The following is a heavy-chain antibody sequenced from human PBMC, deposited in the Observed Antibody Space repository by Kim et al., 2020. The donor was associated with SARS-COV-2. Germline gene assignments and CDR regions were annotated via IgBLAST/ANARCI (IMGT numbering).Heavy chain of an antibody. CDR3: ARGGYCSSTTCYPTLYYFDN. D-gene: IGHD2-2*01. CDR1: GFIFRSYA. Sequence: GGSLRLSCAASGFIFRSYAMHWVRQAPGKGLEWVAVISYDGTNKYYADSVKGRFTISRDNSKNTLYLQMNSLRVEDTAVYYCARGGYCSSTTCYPTLYYFDNWGQGTLVTVSS. J-gene: IGHJ4*02. V-gene: IGHV3-30*04. CDR2: ISYDGTNK.